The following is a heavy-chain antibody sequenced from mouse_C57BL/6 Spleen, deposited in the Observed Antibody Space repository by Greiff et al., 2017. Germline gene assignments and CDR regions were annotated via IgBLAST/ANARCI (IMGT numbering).Heavy chain of an antibody. D-gene: IGHD2-4*01. V-gene: IGHV1-84*01. CDR1: GYTFTDYY. Sequence: QLQQSGPELVKPGASVKISCKASGYTFTDYYINWVKQRPGQGLEWIGWIYPGSGNNKYNEKFKGKATLTVDTSSSTAYMQLSSLTSEDSAVYFSASPYDYDENWYFDVWGTGTTVTVSS. CDR2: IYPGSGNN. CDR3: ASPYDYDENWYFDV. J-gene: IGHJ1*03.